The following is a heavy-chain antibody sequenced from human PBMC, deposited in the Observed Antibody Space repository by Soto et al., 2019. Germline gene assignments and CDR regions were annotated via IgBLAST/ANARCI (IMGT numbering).Heavy chain of an antibody. CDR1: GFTFSSHA. Sequence: PGGSLRLSCAASGFTFSSHAMHWVRQAPGKGLEWVAVISYDGSNKYYADSVKGRFTISRDNSKNTLYLQMNSLRAEDTAVYYCARDWSIAVASSYYYGMDVWGQGTTVTVSS. CDR2: ISYDGSNK. CDR3: ARDWSIAVASSYYYGMDV. J-gene: IGHJ6*02. V-gene: IGHV3-30-3*01. D-gene: IGHD6-19*01.